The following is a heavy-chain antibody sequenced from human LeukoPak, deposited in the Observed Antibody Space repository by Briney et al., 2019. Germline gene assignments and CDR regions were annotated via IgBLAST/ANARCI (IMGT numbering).Heavy chain of an antibody. CDR2: ISGSGGST. J-gene: IGHJ4*02. CDR1: GFTFSSYA. CDR3: APHEGPIQQLGSAYFDY. Sequence: GGSLRLSCAASGFTFSSYAMSWVRQAPGKGLEWVSAISGSGGSTYYADSVKGRFTISRDNSKNTLYLQMNSLRAEDTAVYYCAPHEGPIQQLGSAYFDYWGQGTLVTVSS. V-gene: IGHV3-23*01. D-gene: IGHD6-6*01.